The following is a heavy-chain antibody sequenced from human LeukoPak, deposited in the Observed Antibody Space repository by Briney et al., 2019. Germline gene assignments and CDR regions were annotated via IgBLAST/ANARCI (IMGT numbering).Heavy chain of an antibody. V-gene: IGHV3-30*04. CDR1: GFTFSSYA. Sequence: PGGSLRLSCAASGFTFSSYAMHWVRQAPGKGLEWVAVISYDESNKYYADPVKGRFTISTYNSKTTLYLQMNSLRTEDTAVYYCAKKAGATGTIGSFNYWGQGTLVTVSS. J-gene: IGHJ4*02. CDR2: ISYDESNK. CDR3: AKKAGATGTIGSFNY. D-gene: IGHD1-26*01.